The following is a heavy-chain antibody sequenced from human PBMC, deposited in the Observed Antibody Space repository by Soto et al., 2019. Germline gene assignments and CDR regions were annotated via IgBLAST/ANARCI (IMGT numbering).Heavy chain of an antibody. V-gene: IGHV1-18*04. CDR3: ATTVTTRTPGDN. J-gene: IGHJ4*02. D-gene: IGHD4-17*01. CDR1: GYTFTTTYG. CDR2: IRNDNGNT. Sequence: QVQLVQSGVEVKKPGASVKVACKASGYTFTTTYGISWVRQAPGQGLEWMGWIRNDNGNTKYAQNLQGRVTMTTDISTRTDSMELRSLRSADTAVYYCATTVTTRTPGDNWVKGTLVTVAS.